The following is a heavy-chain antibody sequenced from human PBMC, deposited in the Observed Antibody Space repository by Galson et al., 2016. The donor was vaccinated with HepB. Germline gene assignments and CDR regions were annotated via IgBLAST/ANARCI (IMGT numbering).Heavy chain of an antibody. CDR2: ISGHTGDT. Sequence: SVKVSCKASPNIFRNYGFSWVRQAPGQGLEWMGWISGHTGDTNFAKNFQGRVTMSTDTSTSIVYMELRSLRFDDTAVYYCAASVLGPMYSLDSWGQGTLVTVSS. J-gene: IGHJ4*02. CDR3: AASVLGPMYSLDS. V-gene: IGHV1-18*01. D-gene: IGHD2-8*01. CDR1: PNIFRNYG.